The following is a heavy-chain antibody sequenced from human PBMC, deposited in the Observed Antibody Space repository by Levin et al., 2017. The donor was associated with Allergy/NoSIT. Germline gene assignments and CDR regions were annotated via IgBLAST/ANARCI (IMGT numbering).Heavy chain of an antibody. D-gene: IGHD3-10*01. CDR2: ISGSGGST. Sequence: PGGSLRLSCAASGFTFSSYAMSWVRQAPGKGLEWVSAISGSGGSTYYADSVKGRFTISRDNSKNTLYLQMNSLRAEDTAVYYCAKVPIWFGELVYYFDYWGQGTLVTVSS. J-gene: IGHJ4*02. CDR3: AKVPIWFGELVYYFDY. CDR1: GFTFSSYA. V-gene: IGHV3-23*01.